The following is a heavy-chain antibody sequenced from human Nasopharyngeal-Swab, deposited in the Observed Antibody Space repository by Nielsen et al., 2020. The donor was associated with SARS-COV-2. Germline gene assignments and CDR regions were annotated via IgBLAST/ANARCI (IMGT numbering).Heavy chain of an antibody. Sequence: SETLSLTCAVYGGSISDYHWSWIRQPPGKGLEWIGEMKPSGRTNYNPSLKSRVAISIDTSKNQFFLNLRSVTAADTAVFYCAGHPADFDYWGQGTLVTVSS. CDR1: GGSISDYH. V-gene: IGHV4-34*01. CDR2: MKPSGRT. J-gene: IGHJ4*02. CDR3: AGHPADFDY.